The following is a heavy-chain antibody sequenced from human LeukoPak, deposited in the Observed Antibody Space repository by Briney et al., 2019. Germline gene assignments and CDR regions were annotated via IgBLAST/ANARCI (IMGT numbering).Heavy chain of an antibody. CDR2: INWNGGST. CDR1: GFTFDDYG. V-gene: IGHV3-20*04. CDR3: ARREAATGKKYFQY. J-gene: IGHJ1*01. D-gene: IGHD6-13*01. Sequence: GGSLRLSCAASGFTFDDYGMSWVRQAPGKGLEWVSGINWNGGSTGYADSVKGRFTISRDNAKNSLYLQMNSLRAEDAAVYYCARREAATGKKYFQYWGQGTLVTVSS.